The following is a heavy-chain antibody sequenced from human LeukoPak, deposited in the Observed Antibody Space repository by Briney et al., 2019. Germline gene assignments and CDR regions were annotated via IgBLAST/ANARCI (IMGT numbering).Heavy chain of an antibody. V-gene: IGHV1-18*04. CDR2: ISAYNGNT. Sequence: GASVKVSCKASGYTFTGYYMHWVQQAPGQGLEWMGWISAYNGNTNYAQKLQGRVTMTTDTSTSTAYMELRSLRSDDTAVYYCATRGSYPLPADYWGQGTLVTVSS. D-gene: IGHD1-26*01. CDR1: GYTFTGYY. CDR3: ATRGSYPLPADY. J-gene: IGHJ4*02.